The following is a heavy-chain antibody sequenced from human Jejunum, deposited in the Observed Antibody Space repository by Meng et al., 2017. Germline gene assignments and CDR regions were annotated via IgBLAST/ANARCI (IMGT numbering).Heavy chain of an antibody. CDR2: IYHSGTT. Sequence: QVQLQESGPGLAKPSQTLSLTCTVSGDSISSSYWWSWVRQSPGKGLEWIGEIYHSGTTNYNPSLKSRVTLSVDKSKNQFSLNLSSVTAADTAVYFCARDFEALNGVWGQGTLVTVSS. V-gene: IGHV4-4*02. J-gene: IGHJ1*01. CDR3: ARDFEALNGV. D-gene: IGHD2-8*01. CDR1: GDSISSSYW.